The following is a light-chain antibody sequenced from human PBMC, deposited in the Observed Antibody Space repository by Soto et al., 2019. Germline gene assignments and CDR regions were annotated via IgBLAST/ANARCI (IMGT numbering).Light chain of an antibody. V-gene: IGKV3-20*01. CDR2: GAS. J-gene: IGKJ5*01. CDR1: QSVSSSY. Sequence: EIVLTQSPGTLSLSPGERATLSCRASQSVSSSYLAWYQQKPGQAPRLLIYGASSRATGIPDRFSGSGSGTDFTLTISRLEPDDFAVYYCQQYGSSPITLGQGTRLEIK. CDR3: QQYGSSPIT.